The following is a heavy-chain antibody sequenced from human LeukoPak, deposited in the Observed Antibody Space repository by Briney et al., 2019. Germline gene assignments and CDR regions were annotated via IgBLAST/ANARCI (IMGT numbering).Heavy chain of an antibody. J-gene: IGHJ4*02. D-gene: IGHD5-18*01. Sequence: GGSLRLSCAASGFTFNSYVMSWVRQTPGKGLEWVSATNGGGGNTYYADSVKGRFTISRDNSKNTLYLQMNSLRAEDTAVYYCARAADTAMDIGPIGYWGQGTLVTVSS. V-gene: IGHV3-23*01. CDR3: ARAADTAMDIGPIGY. CDR1: GFTFNSYV. CDR2: TNGGGGNT.